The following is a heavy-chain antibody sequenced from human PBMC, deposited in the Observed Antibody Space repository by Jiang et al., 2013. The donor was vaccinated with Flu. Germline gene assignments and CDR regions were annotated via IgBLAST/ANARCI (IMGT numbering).Heavy chain of an antibody. J-gene: IGHJ4*02. V-gene: IGHV1-2*06. CDR2: INPNSGGT. Sequence: GAEVKKPGASVKVSCKASGYTFTSYYMHWVRQAPGQGLEWMGRINPNSGGTNYAQKFQGRVTMTRDTSISTAYMELSRLESDDTAVYYCARDGVGYGSGSYGYWGQGTLVTVSS. D-gene: IGHD3-10*01. CDR3: ARDGVGYGSGSYGY. CDR1: GYTFTSYY.